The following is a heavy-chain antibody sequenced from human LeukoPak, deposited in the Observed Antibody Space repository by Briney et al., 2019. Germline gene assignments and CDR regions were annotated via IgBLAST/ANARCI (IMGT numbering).Heavy chain of an antibody. D-gene: IGHD3-22*01. CDR3: ARGHYDSSGYYLYYFDY. CDR2: IYYSGST. CDR1: GGSISSHY. Sequence: PSETLSLTCTVSGGSISSHYWSWIRQPPGKGLEWIGYIYYSGSTNYNPSLKSRVTISVDTSKNQFSLKLSSVTAADTAVYYCARGHYDSSGYYLYYFDYWGQGTLVTVSS. V-gene: IGHV4-59*11. J-gene: IGHJ4*02.